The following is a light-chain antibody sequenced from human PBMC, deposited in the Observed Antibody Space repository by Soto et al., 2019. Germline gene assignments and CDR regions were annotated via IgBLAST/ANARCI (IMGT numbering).Light chain of an antibody. Sequence: AIRMTQSPSSLSASTGDRVTITCRASQGISSYLAWYQQKPGKAPKLLIYAASTLQSGVPSRFSGSESGTEFTLNVRFLQSEDFATYYCQQYYSYPPWTFGQGTKVEIK. J-gene: IGKJ1*01. CDR1: QGISSY. CDR3: QQYYSYPPWT. CDR2: AAS. V-gene: IGKV1-8*01.